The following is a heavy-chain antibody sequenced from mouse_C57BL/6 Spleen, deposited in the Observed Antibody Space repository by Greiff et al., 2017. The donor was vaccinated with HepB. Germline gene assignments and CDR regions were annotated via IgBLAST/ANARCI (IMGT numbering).Heavy chain of an antibody. Sequence: VQLKQSGAELVRPGASVKLSCTASGFNIKDDYMHWVKQRPEQGLEWIGWIDPENGDTEYASKFQGKATITADTSSNTAYLQLSSLTSEDTAVYYCTTDYYGSSSFAYGGQGTLVTVSA. CDR3: TTDYYGSSSFAY. CDR1: GFNIKDDY. V-gene: IGHV14-4*01. J-gene: IGHJ3*01. D-gene: IGHD1-1*01. CDR2: IDPENGDT.